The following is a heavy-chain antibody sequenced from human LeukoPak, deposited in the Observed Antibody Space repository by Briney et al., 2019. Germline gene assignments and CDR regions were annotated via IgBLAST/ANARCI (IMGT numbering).Heavy chain of an antibody. D-gene: IGHD3-10*01. CDR2: IRSKANSYAT. V-gene: IGHV3-73*01. CDR3: TSPIGGFGESDYYYYYYMDV. Sequence: GGSLRLSCAASEFNVRSNYMSWVRQASGKGLEWVGRIRSKANSYATAYAASVKGRFTISRDDSKNTAYLQMNSLKTEDTAVYYCTSPIGGFGESDYYYYYYMDVWGKGTTVTVSS. J-gene: IGHJ6*03. CDR1: EFNVRSNY.